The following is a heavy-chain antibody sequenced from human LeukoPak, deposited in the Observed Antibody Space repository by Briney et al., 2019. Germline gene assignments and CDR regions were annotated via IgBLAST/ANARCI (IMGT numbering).Heavy chain of an antibody. CDR1: GFTLSDYY. CDR3: AREYEGYCSSTSCTPV. Sequence: GGSLRLSCAASGFTLSDYYMSWIRQAPAKGLEWVSYISSSGSTIYYADSVKGRFTISRDNAKNSLYLQMNSLRAEDTAVYYCAREYEGYCSSTSCTPVWGKGATVTVSS. J-gene: IGHJ6*04. D-gene: IGHD2-2*01. V-gene: IGHV3-11*01. CDR2: ISSSGSTI.